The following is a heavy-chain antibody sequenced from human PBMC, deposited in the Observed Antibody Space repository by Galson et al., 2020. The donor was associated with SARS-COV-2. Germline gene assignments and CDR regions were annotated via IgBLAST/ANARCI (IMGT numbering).Heavy chain of an antibody. CDR3: ARDRALIAFCSGDCLVDH. V-gene: IGHV3-48*03. CDR2: ISSGGSII. D-gene: IGHD2-21*02. Sequence: GGSLRLSCEASGFTFSSHEMNWVRQAPGKGLEWISYISSGGSIIHYADSVKGRFTISRDNAKNSLYLQMNSLRAEDTAVYYCARDRALIAFCSGDCLVDHWGQGTLVTVSS. J-gene: IGHJ4*02. CDR1: GFTFSSHE.